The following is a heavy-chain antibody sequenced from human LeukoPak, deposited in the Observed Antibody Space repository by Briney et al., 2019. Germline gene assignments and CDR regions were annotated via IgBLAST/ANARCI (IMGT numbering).Heavy chain of an antibody. D-gene: IGHD2-2*01. CDR1: GYTFTSYY. CDR2: INPSGGST. CDR3: ARENSHRDIVVVPAAIPHWFDP. V-gene: IGHV1-46*01. J-gene: IGHJ5*02. Sequence: ASVKVSCKASGYTFTSYYMHWVPQAPGQGLEWMGIINPSGGSTSYAQKIQGRVTMTRDTSTSTVYMELSSLRSEDTAVYYCARENSHRDIVVVPAAIPHWFDPWGQGTLVTVSS.